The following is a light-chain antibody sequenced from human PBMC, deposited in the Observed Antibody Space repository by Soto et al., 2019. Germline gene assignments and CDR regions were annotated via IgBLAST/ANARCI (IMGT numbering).Light chain of an antibody. J-gene: IGLJ2*01. V-gene: IGLV2-14*01. CDR2: DVS. CDR3: SSYTSSSTLVV. CDR1: SSDVGGYNY. Sequence: QSALTQPASVSGSPGQSITISCTGTSSDVGGYNYVSWYQQHPGKAPKLMIYDVSNRPSGVSNRFSGSNSGNTASLTISGLQAEYEADYYCSSYTSSSTLVVFCGGTKLTVL.